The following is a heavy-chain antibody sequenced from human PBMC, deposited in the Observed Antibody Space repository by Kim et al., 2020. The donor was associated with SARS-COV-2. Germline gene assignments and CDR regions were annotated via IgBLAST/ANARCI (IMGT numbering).Heavy chain of an antibody. CDR2: LSYTGST. D-gene: IGHD2-15*01. J-gene: IGHJ4*02. CDR3: ARHKSAGSWDY. Sequence: SETLSLTCTVSGDSISNNYWSWIRQPPGKGLEWIGYLSYTGSTTYNPSLESRVTMSVDTSKNQFSLKLISVTAADTAVYYCARHKSAGSWDYWGQGTLVTVSS. V-gene: IGHV4-59*08. CDR1: GDSISNNY.